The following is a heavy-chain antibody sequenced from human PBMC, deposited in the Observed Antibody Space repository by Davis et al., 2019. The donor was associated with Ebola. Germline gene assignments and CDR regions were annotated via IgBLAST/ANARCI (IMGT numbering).Heavy chain of an antibody. CDR3: ARDRPPYSSSWYVDYGMDV. CDR1: GYTFTGYY. CDR2: INPNSGGT. D-gene: IGHD6-13*01. V-gene: IGHV1-2*04. Sequence: AASVKVSCKASGYTFTGYYMHWVRQAPGQGLEWMGWINPNSGGTNYAQKFQGWVTMTRDTSISTAYMELSGLRSDDTAVYYCARDRPPYSSSWYVDYGMDVWGQGTTVTVSS. J-gene: IGHJ6*02.